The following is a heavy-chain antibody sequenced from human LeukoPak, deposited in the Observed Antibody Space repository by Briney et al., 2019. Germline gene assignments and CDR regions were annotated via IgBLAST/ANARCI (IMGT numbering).Heavy chain of an antibody. CDR2: INPGLGST. V-gene: IGHV1-46*01. D-gene: IGHD6-19*01. Sequence: ASVKVSCKASGYTFTSLDISWVRQANGQGLEWLGIINPGLGSTSYAQKFQGRVTMTRDTSTSTVYMELSSLTYEETAVYYCARDQQWLVTGEDAFDFWGQGTMVTVSS. CDR3: ARDQQWLVTGEDAFDF. CDR1: GYTFTSLD. J-gene: IGHJ3*01.